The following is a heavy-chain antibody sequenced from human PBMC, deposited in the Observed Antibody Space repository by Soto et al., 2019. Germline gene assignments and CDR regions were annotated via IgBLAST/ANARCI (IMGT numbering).Heavy chain of an antibody. Sequence: QVQLVESGGGVVQPGRSLRLSCAASGFTFSSYAMHWVRQAPGKGLEWVAVILYDGSNKYYADSVKGRFTISRDNSKNTLYLQMNSLRAEDTAVYYCARDPGYWGQGTLVTVSS. CDR3: ARDPGY. CDR2: ILYDGSNK. V-gene: IGHV3-30-3*01. D-gene: IGHD3-10*01. J-gene: IGHJ4*02. CDR1: GFTFSSYA.